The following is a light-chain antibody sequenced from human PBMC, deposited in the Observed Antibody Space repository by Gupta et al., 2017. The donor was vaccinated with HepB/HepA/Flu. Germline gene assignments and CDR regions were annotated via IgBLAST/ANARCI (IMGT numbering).Light chain of an antibody. J-gene: IGLJ3*02. CDR1: TGAVTSGHY. CDR2: DTS. CDR3: FLLYNGARV. V-gene: IGLV7-46*01. Sequence: QAVVTQEPSLTVSPGGTVTLTCGSSTGAVTSGHYPYWFQQKPGQAPRTLIFDTSNRHSWTPARFSGSLLGGKAALTLSGVQPEDEADYYCFLLYNGARVFGGGTKLTVL.